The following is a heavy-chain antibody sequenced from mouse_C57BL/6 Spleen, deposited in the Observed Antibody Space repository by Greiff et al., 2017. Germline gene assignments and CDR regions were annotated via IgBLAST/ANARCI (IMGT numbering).Heavy chain of an antibody. Sequence: QVQLQQSGAELVRPGASVKLSCKASGYTFTDYYINWVKQRPGQGLEWIARIYPGSGNTYYNEKFKGKATLTAEKSSSTAYMQLSSLTSDDSAVYFCARAYDYDWFAYWGQGTLVTVSA. CDR2: IYPGSGNT. D-gene: IGHD2-4*01. V-gene: IGHV1-76*01. CDR3: ARAYDYDWFAY. J-gene: IGHJ3*01. CDR1: GYTFTDYY.